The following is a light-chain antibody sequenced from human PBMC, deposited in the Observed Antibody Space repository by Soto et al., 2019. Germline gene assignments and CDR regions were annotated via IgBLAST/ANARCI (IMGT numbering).Light chain of an antibody. J-gene: IGKJ1*01. Sequence: DIQLTQSPSFLSASVGDRVTITCRASQGISSYLAWYQQKPGKAPKLLIYAASTLQSGVPSRFSGSGSGTDFTLTISSLQPDDIATYYCQQYSTFWTFGQGTKVDIK. CDR2: AAS. CDR1: QGISSY. CDR3: QQYSTFWT. V-gene: IGKV1-9*01.